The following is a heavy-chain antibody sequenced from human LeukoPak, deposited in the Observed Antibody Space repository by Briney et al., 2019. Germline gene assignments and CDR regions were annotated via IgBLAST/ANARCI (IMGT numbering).Heavy chain of an antibody. Sequence: GGSLRLSCAASGFTVSNNYMSWVRQAPGKGLEWVSVIYSGGSTYYADSVKGRFTISRDNSKNTLYLQMYSLRAEDTAVYYCARGQKYSTGWYYFDYWGQGTLVIVSS. J-gene: IGHJ4*02. CDR3: ARGQKYSTGWYYFDY. CDR2: IYSGGST. CDR1: GFTVSNNY. D-gene: IGHD6-19*01. V-gene: IGHV3-66*01.